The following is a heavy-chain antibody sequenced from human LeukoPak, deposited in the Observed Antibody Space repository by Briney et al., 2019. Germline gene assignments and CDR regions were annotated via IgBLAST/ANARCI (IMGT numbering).Heavy chain of an antibody. J-gene: IGHJ5*02. Sequence: GESLKISCKGSGYSFTSYWIGWVRQMPGKGLEGMGIIYPGDSDTRYSPSFQGQVNISADKSISTAYLQWSSVKASDTAMYYCARHTLGYCSGGSCYTFDPWGQGTLVTVSS. V-gene: IGHV5-51*01. CDR3: ARHTLGYCSGGSCYTFDP. D-gene: IGHD2-15*01. CDR2: IYPGDSDT. CDR1: GYSFTSYW.